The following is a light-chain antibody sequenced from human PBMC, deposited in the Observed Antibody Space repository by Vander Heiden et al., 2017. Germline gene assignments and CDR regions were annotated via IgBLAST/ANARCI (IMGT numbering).Light chain of an antibody. V-gene: IGKV3-20*01. CDR2: GAS. CDR3: LQDGSSART. CDR1: QSVSSSY. Sequence: EIVLTQSPGTLSLSPGERATLSCRASQSVSSSYLAWYQQKPCQAPRLLIYGASSRATGIPDRFSGSGSGTDFTLTMSRLEPEDFAVYYCLQDGSSARTFGQGTKVEIK. J-gene: IGKJ1*01.